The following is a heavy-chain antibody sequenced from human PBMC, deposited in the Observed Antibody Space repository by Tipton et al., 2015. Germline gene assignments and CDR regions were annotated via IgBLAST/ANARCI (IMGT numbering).Heavy chain of an antibody. CDR3: AREPTNGNYFDD. Sequence: TLSLTCTVSGGSISSDSYYWSWIRQPPGKRLEWIGYIFYTGGTYYNPSLKSRVTMSIDTWESQFSLRLTSVTAADTAIYYCAREPTNGNYFDDWGQGTLVTVSS. CDR1: GGSISSDSYY. J-gene: IGHJ4*02. CDR2: IFYTGGT. V-gene: IGHV4-61*01. D-gene: IGHD1-14*01.